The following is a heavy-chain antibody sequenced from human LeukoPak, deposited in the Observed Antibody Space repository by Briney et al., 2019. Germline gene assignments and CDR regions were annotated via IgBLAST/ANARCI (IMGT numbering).Heavy chain of an antibody. Sequence: SVKVSCKASGGTFRSYTISWVRQAPGQGLEWMGRIIPILGIANYAQKFQGRVTITADKSTSTAYMELSSLRSEDTAVYYCASWDHYSNYEAMDVWGKGTTVTVSS. CDR3: ASWDHYSNYEAMDV. V-gene: IGHV1-69*02. CDR2: IIPILGIA. D-gene: IGHD4-11*01. J-gene: IGHJ6*04. CDR1: GGTFRSYT.